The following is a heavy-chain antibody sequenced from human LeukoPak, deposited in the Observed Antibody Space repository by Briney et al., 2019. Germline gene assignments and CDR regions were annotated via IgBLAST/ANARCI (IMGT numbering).Heavy chain of an antibody. Sequence: SETLSLTCAVYGGSFSGYYWSWIRQPPGKGLEWIGEINHSGSTNYNPSLKSRVTISVDTSKNQFSLKLSSVTAADTAVYYCARAENYYDSSGYNLGAFDIWGQGTMVTVSS. CDR2: INHSGST. CDR3: ARAENYYDSSGYNLGAFDI. V-gene: IGHV4-34*01. D-gene: IGHD3-22*01. J-gene: IGHJ3*02. CDR1: GGSFSGYY.